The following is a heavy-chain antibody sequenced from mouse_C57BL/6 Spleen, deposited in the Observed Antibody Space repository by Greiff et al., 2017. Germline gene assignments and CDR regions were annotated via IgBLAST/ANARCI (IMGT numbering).Heavy chain of an antibody. Sequence: EVMLVESGEGLVKPGGSLKLSCAASGFTFSSYAMSWVRQTPEKRLEWVAYISSGGDYIYYADTVKGRFTISRDNARNTLYLQMSSLKSEDTAMYYCTREVSGTHYFDYWGQGTTLTVSS. CDR2: ISSGGDYI. V-gene: IGHV5-9-1*02. J-gene: IGHJ2*01. D-gene: IGHD4-1*01. CDR3: TREVSGTHYFDY. CDR1: GFTFSSYA.